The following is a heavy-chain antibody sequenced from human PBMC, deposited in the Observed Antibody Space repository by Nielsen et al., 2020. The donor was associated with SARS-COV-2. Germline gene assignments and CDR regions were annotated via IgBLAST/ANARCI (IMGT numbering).Heavy chain of an antibody. J-gene: IGHJ4*02. CDR1: GFTFSSHT. Sequence: GGSLRLSCAASGFTFSSHTMHWVRQAPGKGLEWVSYVLHDGSNKYYTDSVKGRFTISRDNSKNTLYLQMNSLRAEDTAVYYCARALTGDWGIDYWGQGTLVTVSS. CDR3: ARALTGDWGIDY. V-gene: IGHV3-30-3*01. D-gene: IGHD7-27*01. CDR2: VLHDGSNK.